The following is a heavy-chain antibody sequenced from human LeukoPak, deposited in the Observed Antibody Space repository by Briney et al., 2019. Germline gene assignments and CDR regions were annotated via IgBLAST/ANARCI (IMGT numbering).Heavy chain of an antibody. Sequence: SETLSLTCTVSGGSISSNYWSWIRQPPGKGLEWIGYIYNSGGINYNPSLKSRVAISVDTSKNQFSLKLNSVTAADTAVYHCAKSLQAITMMTPLYYFDYWGQGTLVTVSS. D-gene: IGHD3-22*01. CDR1: GGSISSNY. J-gene: IGHJ4*02. CDR3: AKSLQAITMMTPLYYFDY. CDR2: IYNSGGI. V-gene: IGHV4-59*01.